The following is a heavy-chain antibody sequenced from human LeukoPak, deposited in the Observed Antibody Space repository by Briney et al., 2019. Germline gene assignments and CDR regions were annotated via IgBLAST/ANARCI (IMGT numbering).Heavy chain of an antibody. CDR2: ISSSGSTI. CDR3: ARVDGSYLFDY. J-gene: IGHJ4*02. D-gene: IGHD1-26*01. Sequence: TGGSLRLSCAASGFTFSSYEMNWVRQAPGKGLEWVSYISSSGSTIYYADSVEGRFTISRDNAKNSLYLQMNSLRAEDTAVYYCARVDGSYLFDYWGQGTLVTVSS. V-gene: IGHV3-48*03. CDR1: GFTFSSYE.